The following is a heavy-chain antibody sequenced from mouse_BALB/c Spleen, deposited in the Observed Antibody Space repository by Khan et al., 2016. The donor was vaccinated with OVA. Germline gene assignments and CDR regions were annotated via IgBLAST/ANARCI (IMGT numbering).Heavy chain of an antibody. Sequence: QLVQSGGGSVQPGGSRKLSCAASGFTFSNFGMHWVRQAPKKGLEWVAYISSGSSTIYYVDTVKGRFTISRDNPKNTLFLQMTSLRSEDTAMYYCARSGGNFHWYFDVWGAGTSVTVSS. J-gene: IGHJ1*01. CDR1: GFTFSNFG. CDR3: ARSGGNFHWYFDV. D-gene: IGHD2-1*01. V-gene: IGHV5-17*02. CDR2: ISSGSSTI.